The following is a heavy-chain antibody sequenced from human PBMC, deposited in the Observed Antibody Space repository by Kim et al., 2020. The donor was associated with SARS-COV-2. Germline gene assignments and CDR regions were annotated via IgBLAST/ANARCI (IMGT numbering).Heavy chain of an antibody. D-gene: IGHD3-9*01. V-gene: IGHV3-21*01. Sequence: YADAVQGRFPIARDHSQNSLFLQRNSLRAEETAVYYCARGSGFTGYYFDYWGQGTLVTVSS. CDR3: ARGSGFTGYYFDY. J-gene: IGHJ4*02.